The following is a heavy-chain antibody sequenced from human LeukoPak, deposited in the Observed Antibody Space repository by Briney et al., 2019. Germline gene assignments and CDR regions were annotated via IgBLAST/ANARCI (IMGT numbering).Heavy chain of an antibody. D-gene: IGHD3-10*01. CDR1: GYTFTSYD. V-gene: IGHV1-8*01. J-gene: IGHJ4*02. CDR3: ARSYYGSGSADY. CDR2: MNPNSGNT. Sequence: GASVKVSCKASGYTFTSYDINWVRQATGQGLEWMGWMNPNSGNTGYAQKFQGRVTITRNTSISTAYMELSSLRSEDTAVYYCARSYYGSGSADYWGQGTLVTVSS.